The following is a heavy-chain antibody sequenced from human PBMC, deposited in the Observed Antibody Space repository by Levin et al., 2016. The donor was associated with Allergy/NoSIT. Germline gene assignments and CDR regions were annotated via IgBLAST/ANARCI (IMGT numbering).Heavy chain of an antibody. Sequence: WVRQAPGQGLEWMGWINPNSGGTNYAQKFQGRVTMTRDTSISTAYMELSRLRSDDTAVYYCARALRTVGATVNWFDPWGQGTLVTVSS. V-gene: IGHV1-2*02. J-gene: IGHJ5*02. D-gene: IGHD1-26*01. CDR2: INPNSGGT. CDR3: ARALRTVGATVNWFDP.